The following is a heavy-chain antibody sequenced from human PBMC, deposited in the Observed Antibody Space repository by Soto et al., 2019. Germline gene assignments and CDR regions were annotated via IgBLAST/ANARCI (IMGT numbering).Heavy chain of an antibody. CDR3: AKDQIFGVVIGYYYYGMDV. V-gene: IGHV1-69*13. J-gene: IGHJ6*02. D-gene: IGHD3-3*01. CDR2: IIPTSGTA. CDR1: GGTFSSDA. Sequence: ALVKVSCKASGGTFSSDAFSWVRQAPGQGLEWMGGIIPTSGTANYAQKFQGRATITADESTSTAYMELSSLTSEDTAVYYCAKDQIFGVVIGYYYYGMDVWGQGTTVTVSS.